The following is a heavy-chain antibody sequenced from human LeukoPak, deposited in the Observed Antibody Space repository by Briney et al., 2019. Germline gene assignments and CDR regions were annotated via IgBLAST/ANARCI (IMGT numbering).Heavy chain of an antibody. V-gene: IGHV4-39*01. CDR3: ASPSKLVVSRGAFDI. Sequence: PSETLSLTCTVSGAPFSDTTYYWAWFRQPPGKGLEWIASIYFSETKYNPSLKSRITISGDTSKNQFSLKLTSVTATGTAVYYCASPSKLVVSRGAFDIWGQGTMVTVSA. CDR2: IYFSET. CDR1: GAPFSDTTYY. J-gene: IGHJ3*02. D-gene: IGHD3-10*01.